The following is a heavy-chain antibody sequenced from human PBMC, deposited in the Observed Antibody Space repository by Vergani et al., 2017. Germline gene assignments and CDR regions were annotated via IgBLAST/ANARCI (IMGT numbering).Heavy chain of an antibody. CDR3: ARSRIYFGAGSPEY. CDR2: IHYRDNT. Sequence: QVQLQESGPGLVKSSETLSLTCSVSFDSIRNLYCNWIRQPPGKALECIGCIHYRDNTNYNPSLKPRVTISVDTSKNQFSLYLPSVTAAVTAVDYCARSRIYFGAGSPEYWGQGTLVTVSS. J-gene: IGHJ4*02. D-gene: IGHD4/OR15-4a*01. V-gene: IGHV4-59*11. CDR1: FDSIRNLY.